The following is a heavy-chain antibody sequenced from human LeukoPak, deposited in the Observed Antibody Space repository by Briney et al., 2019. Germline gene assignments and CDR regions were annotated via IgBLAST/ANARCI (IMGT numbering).Heavy chain of an antibody. CDR2: ISGSGGST. D-gene: IGHD5-18*01. J-gene: IGHJ6*02. V-gene: IGHV3-23*01. CDR3: AKDGYSYGIMDV. CDR1: GFTFSSYS. Sequence: GGSLRLSCAASGFTFSSYSMNWVRQAPGKGLEWVSAISGSGGSTYYADSVKGRFTISRDNSKNTLYLQMNSLRAEDTAVYYCAKDGYSYGIMDVWGQGTTVTVSS.